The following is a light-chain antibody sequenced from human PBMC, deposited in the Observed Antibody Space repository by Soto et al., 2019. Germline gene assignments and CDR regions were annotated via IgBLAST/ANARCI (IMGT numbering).Light chain of an antibody. CDR2: DAS. V-gene: IGKV3-11*01. J-gene: IGKJ2*01. Sequence: EIVLTQSPATLSLSPGERATLSCRASQSVSSSLGWYQQKPGQAPRLLIYDASNRATGIPTGFSGSGSGTDFTLTISSLEPEDFAVYYCQQRTDWPRTFGQGTKLEIK. CDR3: QQRTDWPRT. CDR1: QSVSSS.